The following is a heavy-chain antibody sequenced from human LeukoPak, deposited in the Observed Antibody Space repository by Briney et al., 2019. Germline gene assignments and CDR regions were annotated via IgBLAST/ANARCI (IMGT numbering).Heavy chain of an antibody. D-gene: IGHD4-17*01. CDR3: ARDTMTTKDAFDI. V-gene: IGHV4-30-2*01. CDR2: IYHSGST. CDR1: GGSISSGGYS. J-gene: IGHJ3*02. Sequence: PSETLSLTCAVSGGSISSGGYSWSWLRQPPGKGLEWIGYIYHSGSTYYNPSLKSRVTISVDRSENQFSLKLSSVTAADTAVYYCARDTMTTKDAFDIWGQGTMVTVSS.